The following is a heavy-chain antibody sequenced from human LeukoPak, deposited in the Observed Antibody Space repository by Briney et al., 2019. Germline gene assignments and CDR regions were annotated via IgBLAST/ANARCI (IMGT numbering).Heavy chain of an antibody. CDR2: IYYSGST. J-gene: IGHJ6*02. Sequence: SETLSLTCTVSGGSISSYYWSWIQQPPGKGLEWIGYIYYSGSTNYNPSLKSRVTISVDTSKNQFSLKLSSVTAADTAVYYCARKQSIAVAGKTYYYGMDVWGQGTTVTVSS. V-gene: IGHV4-59*08. CDR1: GGSISSYY. CDR3: ARKQSIAVAGKTYYYGMDV. D-gene: IGHD6-19*01.